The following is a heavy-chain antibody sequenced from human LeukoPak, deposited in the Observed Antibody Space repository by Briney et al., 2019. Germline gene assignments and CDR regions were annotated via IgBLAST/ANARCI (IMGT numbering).Heavy chain of an antibody. CDR1: GYTFSNYD. CDR3: ARSRRGYCMDV. J-gene: IGHJ6*03. V-gene: IGHV1-8*02. Sequence: GASVKVSCKASGYTFSNYDVNWVRQATGQGLEWMAWMNPGSGDTGYAQKFQGRLTMSSSISINTASMELSSLTSEDTAVYYCARSRRGYCMDVWGTGTPVTVSS. CDR2: MNPGSGDT.